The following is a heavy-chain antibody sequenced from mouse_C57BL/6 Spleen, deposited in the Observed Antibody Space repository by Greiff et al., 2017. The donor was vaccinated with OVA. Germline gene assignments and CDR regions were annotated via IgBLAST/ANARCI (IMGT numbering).Heavy chain of an antibody. CDR2: INYDGSST. Sequence: EVMLVESEGGLVQPGSSMKLSCTASGFTFSDYYMAWVRQVPEKGLEWVANINYDGSSTYYLDSLKSRFIISRDNAKNILYLQMSSLKSEDTATYYCARDGYYGSTYAMDYWGQGTSVTVSS. D-gene: IGHD1-1*01. CDR1: GFTFSDYY. CDR3: ARDGYYGSTYAMDY. J-gene: IGHJ4*01. V-gene: IGHV5-16*01.